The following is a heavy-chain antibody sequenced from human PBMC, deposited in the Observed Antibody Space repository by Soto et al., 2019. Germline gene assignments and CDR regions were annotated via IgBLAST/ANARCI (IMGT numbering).Heavy chain of an antibody. CDR1: GFTFSSYE. V-gene: IGHV3-48*03. D-gene: IGHD3-22*01. J-gene: IGHJ4*02. Sequence: GGSLRLSCAASGFTFSSYEMNWVRQAPGKGLECVSYISSSGSTIYYADSVKGLFTISRDNAQNSLYLQMNSLRDEETAVYYCARDRRYYDCSGYYLRLFDYWGQGTLDTVSS. CDR2: ISSSGSTI. CDR3: ARDRRYYDCSGYYLRLFDY.